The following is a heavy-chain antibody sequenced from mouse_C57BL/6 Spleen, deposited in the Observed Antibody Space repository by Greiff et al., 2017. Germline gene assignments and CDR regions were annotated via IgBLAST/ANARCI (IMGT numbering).Heavy chain of an antibody. J-gene: IGHJ2*01. Sequence: VQLQQSGPELVKPGASVKISCKASGYAFSSSWMNWVKQRPGKGLEWIGRIYPGDGDTNYNGKFKGKATLTADKSSSTAYMQLSSLTSEDSAVYFCARSGDYYGYWGQGTTLTVSS. D-gene: IGHD1-1*01. V-gene: IGHV1-82*01. CDR2: IYPGDGDT. CDR1: GYAFSSSW. CDR3: ARSGDYYGY.